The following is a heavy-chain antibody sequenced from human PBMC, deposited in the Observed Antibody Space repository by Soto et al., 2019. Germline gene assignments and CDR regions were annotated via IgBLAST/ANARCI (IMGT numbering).Heavy chain of an antibody. CDR3: ARKSASGTDNWFDP. J-gene: IGHJ5*02. CDR1: GYTFTHYW. CDR2: IYPGDSDT. V-gene: IGHV5-51*01. D-gene: IGHD6-13*01. Sequence: GESLKISCQGSGYTFTHYWIGWVRQMPGKGLEWMGIIYPGDSDTRYSPSFQGQVTISADRSISTAYLQWSSLKASDTAMYYCARKSASGTDNWFDPWGKGTLVTVSS.